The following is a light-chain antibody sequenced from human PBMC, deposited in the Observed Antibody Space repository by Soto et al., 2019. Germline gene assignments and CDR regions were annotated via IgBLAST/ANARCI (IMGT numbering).Light chain of an antibody. CDR2: EVS. Sequence: IVMTQTPLSLSFSPGQPASSSVNSIQSLLHITGETFLFWYLQKPGQSPQLLIYEVSTRVSGVPDRFSGSGSGTDFTLEISRVETDDVGIYYCMQSTQLPPTFGQGTRLEI. CDR3: MQSTQLPPT. J-gene: IGKJ5*01. CDR1: QSLLHITGETF. V-gene: IGKV2D-29*02.